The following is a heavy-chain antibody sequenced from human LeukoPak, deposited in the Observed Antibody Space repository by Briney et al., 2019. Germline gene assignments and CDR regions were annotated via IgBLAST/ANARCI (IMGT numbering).Heavy chain of an antibody. CDR3: ARHRDDGPPYDFHY. V-gene: IGHV3-23*01. J-gene: IGHJ4*02. CDR2: ISDSGGNT. Sequence: GGSLRLSCAASGFTFSSYAMSWVRQAPGKGLEWVSLISDSGGNTYYADSVKGRFTISRDNSKNTLYLQMNSLRADDTAVYYCARHRDDGPPYDFHYWGQGTLVTVSS. CDR1: GFTFSSYA. D-gene: IGHD5-24*01.